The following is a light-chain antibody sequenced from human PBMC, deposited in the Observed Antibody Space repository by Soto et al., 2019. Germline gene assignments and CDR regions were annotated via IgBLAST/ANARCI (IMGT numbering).Light chain of an antibody. CDR1: QSISSW. CDR2: DAS. Sequence: DIQMTQSPSTLSASVGDRVTITCRARQSISSWLAWYQQKPGKAPKLLIYDASLLESGVPSRFSGSGSGTEFTLTISSLQPDDFATYYCQQYQSSWTFGQGTKVDIK. CDR3: QQYQSSWT. J-gene: IGKJ1*01. V-gene: IGKV1-5*01.